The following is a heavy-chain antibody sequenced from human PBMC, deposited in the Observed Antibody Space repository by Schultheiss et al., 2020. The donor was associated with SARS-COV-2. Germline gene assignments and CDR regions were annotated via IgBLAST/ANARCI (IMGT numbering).Heavy chain of an antibody. D-gene: IGHD3-22*01. CDR1: GYTFTSYG. CDR2: ISAYNGNT. J-gene: IGHJ5*02. Sequence: ASVKVSCKASGYTFTSYGISWVRQAPGQGLEWMGWISAYNGNTNYAQKLQGRVTMTTDTSTSTAYMELRSLRSDDTAVYYCARAKKTYYYDSSGYSSFDPWGQGTLVTVSS. CDR3: ARAKKTYYYDSSGYSSFDP. V-gene: IGHV1-18*01.